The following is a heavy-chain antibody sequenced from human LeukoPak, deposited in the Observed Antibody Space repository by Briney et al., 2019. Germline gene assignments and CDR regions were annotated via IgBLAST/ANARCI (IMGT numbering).Heavy chain of an antibody. V-gene: IGHV1-2*02. J-gene: IGHJ4*02. CDR1: GYTFTGYY. Sequence: GASVKVSCKASGYTFTGYYMHWVRQAPGQGLEWMGCINPNSGGTNYAQKFQGRVTMTRDTSISTAYMELSRLRSDDTAVYYCARDLGPKYYDFWSGYLVYWGQGTLVTVSS. CDR2: INPNSGGT. D-gene: IGHD3-3*01. CDR3: ARDLGPKYYDFWSGYLVY.